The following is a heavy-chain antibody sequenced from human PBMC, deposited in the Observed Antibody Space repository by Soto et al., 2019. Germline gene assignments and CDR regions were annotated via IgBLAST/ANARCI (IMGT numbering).Heavy chain of an antibody. CDR3: ARDWSITMIVEDAFDI. V-gene: IGHV3-7*03. CDR2: IKQDGSEK. CDR1: GFTFSSYW. D-gene: IGHD3-22*01. J-gene: IGHJ3*02. Sequence: RLSCAASGFTFSSYWMSWVRQAPGKGLEWVANIKQDGSEKYYVDSVKGRFTISRDNAKNSLYLQMNSLRAEDTAVYYCARDWSITMIVEDAFDIWGQGTMVTVSS.